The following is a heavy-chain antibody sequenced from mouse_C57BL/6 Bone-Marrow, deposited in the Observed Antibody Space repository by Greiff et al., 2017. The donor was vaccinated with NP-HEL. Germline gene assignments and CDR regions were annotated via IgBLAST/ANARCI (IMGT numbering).Heavy chain of an antibody. Sequence: EVQLVESGGGLVKPGGSLKLSCAASGFTFSSYAMSWVRQTPEKRLEWVATISDGGSYTYYPDKVKGRFTISRDNAKNNLYLQMSHLKSEDTAMYYCARDNWDGGRTYFDDWGQGTTLTVSA. D-gene: IGHD4-1*01. CDR1: GFTFSSYA. V-gene: IGHV5-4*01. CDR2: ISDGGSYT. J-gene: IGHJ2*01. CDR3: ARDNWDGGRTYFDD.